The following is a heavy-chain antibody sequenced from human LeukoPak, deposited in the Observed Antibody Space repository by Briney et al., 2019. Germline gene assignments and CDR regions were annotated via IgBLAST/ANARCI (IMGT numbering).Heavy chain of an antibody. Sequence: GGSLRLSCAGSGFTFSNYSINWVRQAPGKGLEWVSSISPSSHYIYYADSVRGRFTISRDNSKNTLYLQMSSLRAEDTAVYYCAKGPWGTSCYIDYWGQGTLVTVSS. J-gene: IGHJ4*02. D-gene: IGHD2-2*02. V-gene: IGHV3-21*01. CDR1: GFTFSNYS. CDR2: ISPSSHYI. CDR3: AKGPWGTSCYIDY.